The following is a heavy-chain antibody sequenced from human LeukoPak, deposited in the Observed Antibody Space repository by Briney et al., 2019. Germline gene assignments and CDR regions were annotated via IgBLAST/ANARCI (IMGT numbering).Heavy chain of an antibody. J-gene: IGHJ4*02. CDR2: IKQDGSEK. CDR1: GFIFSNYG. CDR3: ARPYYDYVWGSYRSQSAIDY. Sequence: GGSLRLSCAASGFIFSNYGMSWVRQAPGKGLEWVANIKQDGSEKYYVDSVKGRFTISRDNAKNSLYLQMNSLRAEDTAVYYCARPYYDYVWGSYRSQSAIDYWGQGTLVTVSS. V-gene: IGHV3-7*01. D-gene: IGHD3-16*02.